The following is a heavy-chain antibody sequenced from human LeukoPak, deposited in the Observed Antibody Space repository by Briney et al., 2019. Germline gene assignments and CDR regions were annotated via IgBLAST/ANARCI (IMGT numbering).Heavy chain of an antibody. CDR1: GGSISSGDYY. J-gene: IGHJ3*02. CDR3: AREPDKGYGYAFDI. V-gene: IGHV4-61*08. CDR2: IYYSGST. Sequence: SQTLSLSCTVSGGSISSGDYYWSWIRQPPGKGLEWIGYIYYSGSTNYNSSLKSRVTISVDTSKNQFSLKLSSVTAADTAVYYCAREPDKGYGYAFDIWGQGTMVTVSS. D-gene: IGHD5-12*01.